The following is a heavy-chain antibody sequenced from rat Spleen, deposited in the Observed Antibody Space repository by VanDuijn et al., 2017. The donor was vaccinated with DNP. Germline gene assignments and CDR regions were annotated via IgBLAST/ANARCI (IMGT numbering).Heavy chain of an antibody. CDR2: IWKTGGT. CDR1: GFSLTSYN. V-gene: IGHV2-41*01. Sequence: QVQLKESGPGLVQPSQTLSLTCTVAGFSLTSYNVHWVRQLPGKGLEWMGVIWKTGGTRYNSALKSRLSISKDTSRSQVFVNRNSLQTEDTAPYYCARCGYEGHYYVMDAWGQGTSVTVSS. CDR3: ARCGYEGHYYVMDA. D-gene: IGHD1-12*01. J-gene: IGHJ4*01.